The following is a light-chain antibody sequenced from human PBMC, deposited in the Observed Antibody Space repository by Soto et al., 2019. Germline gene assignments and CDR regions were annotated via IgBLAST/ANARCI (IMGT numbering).Light chain of an antibody. CDR1: SSDVGGYDY. V-gene: IGLV2-14*01. CDR2: EVN. Sequence: QSALTQPASVSGSHGQSVTISCTGTSSDVGGYDYVSWYQQHPGTAPKLMLYEVNNRPSGVSNRFSGSKSGNTASLIISGLQTEDEADYYCSAYTTTSTLIFGTGTKFTVL. CDR3: SAYTTTSTLI. J-gene: IGLJ1*01.